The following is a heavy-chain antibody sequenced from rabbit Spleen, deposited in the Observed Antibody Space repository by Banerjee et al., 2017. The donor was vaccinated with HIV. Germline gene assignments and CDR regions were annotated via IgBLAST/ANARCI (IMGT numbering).Heavy chain of an antibody. Sequence: SLEESGGGLVKPGASLTLTCKASGFSFSSGYDMCWVRQAPGKGLEWIACMWSGSSGSTYSAIWAKGRFTISKTSSTTVTLQMTSLTAADTATYFCARDTGSSFSSYGMDLWGPGTLVTVS. CDR1: GFSFSSGYD. J-gene: IGHJ6*01. CDR2: MWSGSSGST. D-gene: IGHD8-1*01. V-gene: IGHV1S40*01. CDR3: ARDTGSSFSSYGMDL.